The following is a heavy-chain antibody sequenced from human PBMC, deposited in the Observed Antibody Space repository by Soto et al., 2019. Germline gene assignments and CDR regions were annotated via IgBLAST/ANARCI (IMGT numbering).Heavy chain of an antibody. D-gene: IGHD3-3*01. J-gene: IGHJ4*02. Sequence: EVQLLESGGGLVQPGRSLRLSCAASGFTFSNYAMSWVRQAPGQGLDWVSAISGSGGTTYYADSVKGRFTISRDNSKNTMYLPKNSLSAEDAAVYDWAKVFFETGSNSGWPWSFHYWGQGTLVTVSS. CDR2: ISGSGGTT. CDR1: GFTFSNYA. CDR3: AKVFFETGSNSGWPWSFHY. V-gene: IGHV3-23*01.